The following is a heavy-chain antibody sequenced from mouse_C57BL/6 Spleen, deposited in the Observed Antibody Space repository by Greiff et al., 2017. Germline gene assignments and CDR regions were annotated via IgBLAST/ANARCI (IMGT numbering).Heavy chain of an antibody. D-gene: IGHD2-10*02. CDR1: GYTFTSYW. Sequence: QVQLKQPGAELVMPGASVKLSCKASGYTFTSYWMHWVKQRPGQGLEWIGEIDPSDSYTNYNQKFKGKSTLTVDKSSSTAYMQLSSLTSEDSAVYYCARSYGNYGLFDYWGQGTTLTVSS. J-gene: IGHJ2*01. CDR2: IDPSDSYT. CDR3: ARSYGNYGLFDY. V-gene: IGHV1-69*01.